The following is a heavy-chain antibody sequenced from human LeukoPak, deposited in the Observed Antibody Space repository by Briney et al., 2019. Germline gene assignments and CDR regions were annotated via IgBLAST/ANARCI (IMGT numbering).Heavy chain of an antibody. Sequence: GGSLRLSCAASGFTFSSYAMHWVRQAPGKGLEWVAVISYDGSNKYYADSVEGRFTISRDNSKNTLYLQMNSLRAEDTAVYNCARDNVGYCSSTSCYYFDYWGQGTLVTVSS. CDR1: GFTFSSYA. D-gene: IGHD2-2*01. CDR2: ISYDGSNK. CDR3: ARDNVGYCSSTSCYYFDY. V-gene: IGHV3-30*01. J-gene: IGHJ4*02.